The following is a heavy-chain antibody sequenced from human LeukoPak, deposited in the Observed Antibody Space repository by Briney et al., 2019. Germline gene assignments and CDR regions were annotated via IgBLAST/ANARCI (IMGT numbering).Heavy chain of an antibody. D-gene: IGHD4-17*01. V-gene: IGHV3-30*03. CDR2: ISYDGSNK. Sequence: PGRSLRLSCAASGFTFSSYGIHWVRQAPGKGLEWVAVISYDGSNKYYADSVKGRFTISRDNSKNTLYLQMNSLRAEDTAVYYCARYGPEVYYFDYWGQGTLVTVSS. CDR3: ARYGPEVYYFDY. CDR1: GFTFSSYG. J-gene: IGHJ4*02.